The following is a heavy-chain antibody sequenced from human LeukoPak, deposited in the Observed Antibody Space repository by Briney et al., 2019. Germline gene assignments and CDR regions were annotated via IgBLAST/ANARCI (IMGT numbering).Heavy chain of an antibody. J-gene: IGHJ4*02. Sequence: GGSLRLSCAVSGFTFSAFGVHWVRQAPGKGLEWVAFISYDGSNKYYVDSVKGRFTISRDNSKNTLYLQMNSLRAEDTAVYFCAKVGGVVIPGSYWGQGTLVTISS. CDR3: AKVGGVVIPGSY. D-gene: IGHD3-3*01. CDR2: ISYDGSNK. CDR1: GFTFSAFG. V-gene: IGHV3-30*02.